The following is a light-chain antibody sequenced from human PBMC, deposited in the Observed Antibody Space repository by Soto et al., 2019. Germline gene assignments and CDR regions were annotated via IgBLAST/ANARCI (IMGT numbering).Light chain of an antibody. V-gene: IGLV2-14*03. CDR3: SSYRSSGTTVV. CDR1: SSDVGGYNY. CDR2: DVS. J-gene: IGLJ2*01. Sequence: QSALTQPASVSGSPGQSITISCTGTSSDVGGYNYVSWYQHHPGKAPKLMIYDVSNRPSGVCNRFAGSKSDNPGSLTISGLQAEDEADYYCSSYRSSGTTVVFGGGTKLTVL.